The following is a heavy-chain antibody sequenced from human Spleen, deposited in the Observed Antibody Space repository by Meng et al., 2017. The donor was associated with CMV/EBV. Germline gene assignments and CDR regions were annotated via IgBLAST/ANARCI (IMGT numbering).Heavy chain of an antibody. Sequence: GGSLRLSCAASGFTVSNNYMSWVRQAPGKGLEWVSVIYSGGRTFYAESVKGRLTISRDNSKNTLYLQMDSLRHEDTAFYHCVKEGIRDEWPRDFDYWGQGLLVTVSS. V-gene: IGHV3-66*02. CDR1: GFTVSNNY. CDR3: VKEGIRDEWPRDFDY. J-gene: IGHJ4*02. CDR2: IYSGGRT. D-gene: IGHD2-21*01.